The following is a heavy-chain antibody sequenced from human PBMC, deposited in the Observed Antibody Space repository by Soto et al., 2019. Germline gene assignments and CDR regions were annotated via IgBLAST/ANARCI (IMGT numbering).Heavy chain of an antibody. V-gene: IGHV4-59*01. Sequence: SETLSLTCTVSGGSISSYYWSWIRQPPGKGLEWIGYIYYSGSTNYNPSLKSRVTISVDTSKNQFSLKLSSVTAADTAVYYCARVWVYYGDPDYYYYYYMDVWGKGTTVTVSS. CDR3: ARVWVYYGDPDYYYYYYMDV. CDR1: GGSISSYY. D-gene: IGHD4-17*01. J-gene: IGHJ6*03. CDR2: IYYSGST.